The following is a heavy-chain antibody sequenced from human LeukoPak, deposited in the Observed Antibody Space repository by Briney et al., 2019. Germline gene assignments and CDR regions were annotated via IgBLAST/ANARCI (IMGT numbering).Heavy chain of an antibody. D-gene: IGHD3-9*01. J-gene: IGHJ4*02. V-gene: IGHV1-18*01. CDR1: GYTFTSYG. CDR2: ISAYNGNT. Sequence: ASVKVSCKASGYTFTSYGISWVRQAPGQGLEWMGWISAYNGNTNYAQKLQGRVTMTTDTSTSTAYMELRSLRSDDTAVYYCARDRGEDYYDILTGYLWGQGTLVTVSS. CDR3: ARDRGEDYYDILTGYL.